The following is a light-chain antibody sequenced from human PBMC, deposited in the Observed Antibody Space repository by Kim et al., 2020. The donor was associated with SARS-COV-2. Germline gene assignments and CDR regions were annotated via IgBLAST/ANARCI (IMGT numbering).Light chain of an antibody. CDR2: YDS. J-gene: IGLJ2*01. CDR1: NIVSKS. V-gene: IGLV3-21*04. CDR3: QVWDSSSDPVV. Sequence: SYELTQPPSVSVAPGKTARITCGGNNIVSKSVHWYQQKPGQAPVLVIYYDSDRPSGIPERFSGSNSGNTATLTISRVEAGDEADYYCQVWDSSSDPVVFG.